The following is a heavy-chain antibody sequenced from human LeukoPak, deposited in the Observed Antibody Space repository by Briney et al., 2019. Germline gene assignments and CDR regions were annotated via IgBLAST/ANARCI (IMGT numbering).Heavy chain of an antibody. Sequence: SETLCLTCTVSGGSINSSDHYWDWVRQSPGKGLQWIGRVYFRGSTYYSPSLKSRVTISVDTSKNQFSLRLSSVTAADTAVYFCGSELRRFYYYYYMNVWGKGTSVTVSS. V-gene: IGHV4-39*07. CDR2: VYFRGST. CDR1: GGSINSSDHY. J-gene: IGHJ6*03. CDR3: GSELRRFYYYYYMNV. D-gene: IGHD3-16*01.